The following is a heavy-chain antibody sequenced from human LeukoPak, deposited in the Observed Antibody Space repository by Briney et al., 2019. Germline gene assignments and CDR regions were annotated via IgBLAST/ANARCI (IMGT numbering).Heavy chain of an antibody. V-gene: IGHV1-18*01. CDR2: ISAYNGNT. CDR1: GYTFTSYG. D-gene: IGHD3-22*01. Sequence: ASVKVSCKASGYTFTSYGISWVRQAPGQGLEWMGWISAYNGNTNYAQKLQGRVTMTTDTSTSTAYMELRSLRSDDTAVYYCARDSSAYYYVSSGYYLGIKSHYFDYWGQGTLVTVSS. CDR3: ARDSSAYYYVSSGYYLGIKSHYFDY. J-gene: IGHJ4*02.